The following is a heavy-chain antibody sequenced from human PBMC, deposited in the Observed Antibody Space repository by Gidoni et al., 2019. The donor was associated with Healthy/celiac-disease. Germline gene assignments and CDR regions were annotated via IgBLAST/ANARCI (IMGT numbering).Heavy chain of an antibody. J-gene: IGHJ3*02. V-gene: IGHV1-2*02. CDR2: INPNSGGT. CDR1: GYTFTGYY. CDR3: ATPGDIVVVPAALDAFDI. D-gene: IGHD2-2*01. Sequence: QVQLVQSGAAVKKPGASLKVSCKASGYTFTGYYMHWVRQAPGQGLEWLGWINPNSGGTNYEQKFQGRVTMTRDTSISTAYMELSRLRSDDTAVYYCATPGDIVVVPAALDAFDIWGQGTMVTVSS.